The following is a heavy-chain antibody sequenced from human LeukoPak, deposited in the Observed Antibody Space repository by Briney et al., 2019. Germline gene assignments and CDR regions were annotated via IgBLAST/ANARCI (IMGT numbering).Heavy chain of an antibody. CDR3: AGVDSPGIFDL. CDR1: GGSISSGAYS. V-gene: IGHV4-30-2*01. J-gene: IGHJ2*01. D-gene: IGHD3-9*01. Sequence: KPSQTLSLTCAVSGGSISSGAYSWSWIRQPSGKGLEWIGYIYHSGSTYYNPSLKSRVTISVDRSKNQFSLKLSSVTAADTAVYYCAGVDSPGIFDLWGRGTLVTVSS. CDR2: IYHSGST.